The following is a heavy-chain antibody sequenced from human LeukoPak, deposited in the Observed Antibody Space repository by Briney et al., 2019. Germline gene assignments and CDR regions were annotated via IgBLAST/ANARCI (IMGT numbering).Heavy chain of an antibody. Sequence: GASVKVSCKASGYTFTSYDINWVRQATGQGLEWMGWMNPNSGNTGYAQKFQGRVTMTRNTSISTAYMGLSSLRSEDTAVYYCARYSGSFTVGDYWGQGTLVTVSS. CDR2: MNPNSGNT. V-gene: IGHV1-8*01. J-gene: IGHJ4*02. D-gene: IGHD1-26*01. CDR1: GYTFTSYD. CDR3: ARYSGSFTVGDY.